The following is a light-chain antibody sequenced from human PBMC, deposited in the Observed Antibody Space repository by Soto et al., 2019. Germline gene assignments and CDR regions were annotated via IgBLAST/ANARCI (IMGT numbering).Light chain of an antibody. CDR1: SSNIGSKT. V-gene: IGLV1-44*01. CDR3: AAWDANLNSYV. J-gene: IGLJ1*01. Sequence: QSVLTQPPSASGTPGQRVTISCSGSSSNIGSKTVNWYQQLPGTVPKLLIYNSYQRPSGVPDRFSGSKSGTSASLAISGLQSEDEADYYCAAWDANLNSYVFGAGTKLTVL. CDR2: NSY.